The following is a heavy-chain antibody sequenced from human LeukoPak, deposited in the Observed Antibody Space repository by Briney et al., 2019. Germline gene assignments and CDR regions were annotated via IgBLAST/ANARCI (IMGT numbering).Heavy chain of an antibody. Sequence: SETLSLTCAVSGYSISSGYYWGWIRQPPGKGLEWIGRIYTSGSTNYNPSLKSRVTMSVDTSKNQFSLKLSSVTAADTAVYYCASTSSEAVAGYNWFDPWGQGTLVTVSS. V-gene: IGHV4-38-2*01. CDR2: IYTSGST. D-gene: IGHD6-19*01. CDR1: GYSISSGYY. J-gene: IGHJ5*02. CDR3: ASTSSEAVAGYNWFDP.